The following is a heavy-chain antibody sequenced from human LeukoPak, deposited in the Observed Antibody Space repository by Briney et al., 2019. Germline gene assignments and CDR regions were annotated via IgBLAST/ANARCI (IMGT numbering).Heavy chain of an antibody. Sequence: SETLSLTCTVSGGSISSYYWSWIRQPPGKGLEWIGYIYYSGSTNYNPSLKSRVTISVDTSKNQFSLKLSSVTAADTAVYYCAIRGVVTAIPFDYWGQGTLVTVSS. V-gene: IGHV4-59*12. CDR1: GGSISSYY. D-gene: IGHD2-21*02. CDR2: IYYSGST. CDR3: AIRGVVTAIPFDY. J-gene: IGHJ4*02.